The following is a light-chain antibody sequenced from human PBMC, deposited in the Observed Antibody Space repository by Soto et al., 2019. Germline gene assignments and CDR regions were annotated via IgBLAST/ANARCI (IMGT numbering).Light chain of an antibody. V-gene: IGLV2-14*01. CDR3: SSYTSSSTLA. CDR1: SSDVGGYNY. CDR2: EVS. J-gene: IGLJ1*01. Sequence: QSALTQPASVSGSPGQSITISCTGTSSDVGGYNYVSWYQQHPGKAPKLMIYEVSNRPSGLSNRFSGSKSGNTASLTISGLQAEDEADYYCSSYTSSSTLAFGTGTKVTVL.